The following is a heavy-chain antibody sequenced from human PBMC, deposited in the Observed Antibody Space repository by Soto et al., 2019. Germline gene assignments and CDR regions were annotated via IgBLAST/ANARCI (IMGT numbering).Heavy chain of an antibody. V-gene: IGHV2-5*02. CDR3: AHRGDMNGNWGQGYLDH. Sequence: QITLTESGPTRVKPTQTLTLTCTFSGFSLTTRPVGVAWIRQPPGKALAWLAVIYWDDDKRYSPSLKNRLSIAKDTSKNQVVLTMASMDPMDTATYFCAHRGDMNGNWGQGYLDHWGQGTLVTVSS. D-gene: IGHD7-27*01. CDR2: IYWDDDK. J-gene: IGHJ4*02. CDR1: GFSLTTRPVG.